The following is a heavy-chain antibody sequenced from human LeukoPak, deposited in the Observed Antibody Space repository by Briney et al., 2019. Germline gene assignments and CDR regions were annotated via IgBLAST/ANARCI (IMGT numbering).Heavy chain of an antibody. CDR3: ARVYCSGASCSSYFDY. V-gene: IGHV3-7*04. Sequence: GGSLRLSCAASGFTFSSNWMSWVRQAPGKGLEWVANINQDGSEKYYMDSVRGRFTISRDNAKNSLSLQMNSLRAEDTAVYYCARVYCSGASCSSYFDYWGQGTLVTVSS. J-gene: IGHJ4*02. CDR2: INQDGSEK. D-gene: IGHD2-15*01. CDR1: GFTFSSNW.